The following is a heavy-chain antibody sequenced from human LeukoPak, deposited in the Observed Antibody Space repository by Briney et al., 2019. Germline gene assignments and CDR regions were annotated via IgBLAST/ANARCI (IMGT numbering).Heavy chain of an antibody. D-gene: IGHD3-22*01. CDR1: GASFSSGDQY. CDR3: SRGLDSRKLGY. Sequence: PSETLSLTCTVSGASFSSGDQYRNWIRQSPGKGLEWIVSIHPRGRLYNNPSLESRVTISIDTSKNQFSLNLNSVTAADTAVYFCSRGLDSRKLGYWGQGTLVTVSS. J-gene: IGHJ4*02. CDR2: IHPRGRL. V-gene: IGHV4-31*03.